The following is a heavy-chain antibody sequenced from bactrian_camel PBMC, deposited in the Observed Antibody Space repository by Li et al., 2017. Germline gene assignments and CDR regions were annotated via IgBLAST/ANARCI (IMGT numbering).Heavy chain of an antibody. V-gene: IGHV3-2*01. Sequence: VQLVESGGGLVQPGGSLRLSCAASGFTFSSYAMSWVRQAPGKGLEWVCSIYSDGSNTYYADSVTGRFTISRDNAKNTVYLQMNSLKSEDTALYYCATDSDTLQVGGVPPRLWADFAYWGQGTQVTVS. J-gene: IGHJ6*01. CDR2: IYSDGSNT. D-gene: IGHD3*01. CDR3: ATDSDTLQVGGVPPRLWADFAY. CDR1: GFTFSSYA.